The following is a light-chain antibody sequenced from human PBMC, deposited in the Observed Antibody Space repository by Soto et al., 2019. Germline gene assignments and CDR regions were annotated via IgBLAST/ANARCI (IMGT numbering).Light chain of an antibody. J-gene: IGKJ1*01. V-gene: IGKV1-5*03. CDR3: QHYNSYSEA. CDR2: KAS. CDR1: QTISSW. Sequence: DSQMTQAPSTLSGSVGDRVTITCRASQTISSWLAWYQQKPGKAPKLLIYKASTLKSGVPSRFSGSGSGTEFTLTIISLQPEDFATYYCQHYNSYSEAFGHVTKVELK.